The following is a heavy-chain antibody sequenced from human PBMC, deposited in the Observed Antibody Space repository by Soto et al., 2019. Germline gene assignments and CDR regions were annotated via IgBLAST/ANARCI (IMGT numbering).Heavy chain of an antibody. V-gene: IGHV3-23*01. CDR3: AKNPGYYYDSTGYHFDY. Sequence: EVQLLESGGGLVQPGGSLRLSCAASEFTFSNYAMSWVRQAPGKGLEWVSAISYGGGTTYYADSVKGRFTISRDNSKNTLYLKMNSLRAEATAVDYCAKNPGYYYDSTGYHFDYWGQGALVTVSS. CDR2: ISYGGGTT. J-gene: IGHJ4*02. CDR1: EFTFSNYA. D-gene: IGHD3-22*01.